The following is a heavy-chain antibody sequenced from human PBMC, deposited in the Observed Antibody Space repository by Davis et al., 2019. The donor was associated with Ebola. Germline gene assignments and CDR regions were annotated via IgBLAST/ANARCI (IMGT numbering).Heavy chain of an antibody. CDR2: IYYSGST. V-gene: IGHV4-31*11. CDR3: AREKYGGNDLYYYYYAMDV. J-gene: IGHJ6*02. Sequence: SETLSLTCAVSGGSISSGGYYWSWIRQHPGKGLEWIGYIYYSGSTYYNPSLKSRVTISVDTSKNQFSLKLSSVTAADTAVYYCAREKYGGNDLYYYYYAMDVWGQGTTVTVSS. D-gene: IGHD4-23*01. CDR1: GGSISSGGYY.